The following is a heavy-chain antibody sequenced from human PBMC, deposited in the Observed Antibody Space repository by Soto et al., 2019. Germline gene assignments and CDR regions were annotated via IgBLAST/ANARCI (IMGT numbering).Heavy chain of an antibody. CDR2: INQDGGGT. CDR3: ARYFRGSGRYFFDY. J-gene: IGHJ4*02. D-gene: IGHD6-19*01. Sequence: PGGSLRLSCGASGFTFISSFMGWVRQAPGKGLEWVANINQDGGGTYYVDSVEGRFTISRDNAKDSLYLQMNSLRGEDKAVYYCARYFRGSGRYFFDYWGKGTPCTTSS. CDR1: GFTFISSF. V-gene: IGHV3-7*03.